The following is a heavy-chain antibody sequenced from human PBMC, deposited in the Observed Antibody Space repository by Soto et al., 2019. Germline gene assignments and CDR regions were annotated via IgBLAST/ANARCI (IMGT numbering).Heavy chain of an antibody. V-gene: IGHV3-33*01. CDR1: GFTFSSYV. J-gene: IGHJ6*02. CDR2: VHYDGTKK. Sequence: QVQLVESGGGVVQPGTSLRLSCAPSGFTFSSYVMHWVRPAPGKGLEWVAVVHYDGTKKYYADSVRGRFTISRDNSENILYLQMNSLRPDDTAVYFCARETSYDFWSGPQTMDVWGQGTTVTVSS. D-gene: IGHD3-3*01. CDR3: ARETSYDFWSGPQTMDV.